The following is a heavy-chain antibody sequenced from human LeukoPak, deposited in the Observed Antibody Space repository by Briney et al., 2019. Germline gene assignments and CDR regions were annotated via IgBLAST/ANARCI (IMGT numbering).Heavy chain of an antibody. CDR3: ARDDDILTGYSPDY. CDR2: ICAYNGNT. D-gene: IGHD3-9*01. J-gene: IGHJ4*02. Sequence: EASVKVSCKASGYTFTSYGISWVRQAPGQGLEWMGWICAYNGNTNYAQKLQGRVTMTTDTSTSTAYMELRSLRSDDTAVYYCARDDDILTGYSPDYWGQGTLVTVSS. V-gene: IGHV1-18*04. CDR1: GYTFTSYG.